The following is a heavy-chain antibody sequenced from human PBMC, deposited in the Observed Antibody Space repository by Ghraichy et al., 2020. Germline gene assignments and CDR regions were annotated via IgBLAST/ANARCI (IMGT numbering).Heavy chain of an antibody. CDR2: ISGSGGST. V-gene: IGHV3-23*01. CDR1: GFTFSSYA. Sequence: LSLTCAASGFTFSSYAMSWVRHAPGKGLEWVSAISGSGGSTYYADSVKGRFTISRDNSKNTLYLQMNSLRAEDTAVYYCAKDRDSSSWYFDYWGQGTLVTVSS. J-gene: IGHJ4*02. CDR3: AKDRDSSSWYFDY. D-gene: IGHD6-13*01.